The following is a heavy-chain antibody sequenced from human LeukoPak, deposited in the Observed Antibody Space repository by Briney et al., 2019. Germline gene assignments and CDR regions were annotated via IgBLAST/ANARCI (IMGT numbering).Heavy chain of an antibody. CDR3: ARAFKVLRFLESYLRPTPDNWFDP. CDR1: GGSISSYY. CDR2: IYYSGST. Sequence: SETLSLTCTVSGGSISSYYWSWIRQPPGKGLEWIGYIYYSGSTNYNPSLKSRVTISVDTSKNQFSLKLSSVTAADTAVYYCARAFKVLRFLESYLRPTPDNWFDPWGQGTLVTVSS. J-gene: IGHJ5*02. V-gene: IGHV4-59*08. D-gene: IGHD3-3*01.